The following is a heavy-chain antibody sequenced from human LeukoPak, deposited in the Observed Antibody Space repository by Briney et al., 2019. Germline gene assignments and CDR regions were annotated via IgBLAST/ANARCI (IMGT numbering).Heavy chain of an antibody. CDR1: GFSFSTNA. D-gene: IGHD3-10*01. CDR3: AKGNDLDY. CDR2: ISAGGSST. V-gene: IGHV3-23*01. Sequence: PGGSLRLSCAASGFSFSTNAMNWVRQAPGKGLEWVSTISAGGSSTYSAETVKGRFTISRDNSKKTLNLQLNSLRAEDTAVYYCAKGNDLDYWGQGTLVTVSS. J-gene: IGHJ4*02.